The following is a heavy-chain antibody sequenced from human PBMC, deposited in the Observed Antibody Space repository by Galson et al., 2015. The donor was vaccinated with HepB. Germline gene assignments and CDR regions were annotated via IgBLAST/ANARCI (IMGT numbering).Heavy chain of an antibody. J-gene: IGHJ4*02. CDR3: ASAKVGTTYFDY. CDR2: ISYDGSYK. Sequence: SLRLSCAASGFTFSNYGMHWVRQAPGKGLEWVAFISYDGSYKYYEDSVKGRFTISRDQIENTLYLQIDSLRPEDTAVYYCASAKVGTTYFDYWGQGTLVTVSS. CDR1: GFTFSNYG. D-gene: IGHD1-26*01. V-gene: IGHV3-30*03.